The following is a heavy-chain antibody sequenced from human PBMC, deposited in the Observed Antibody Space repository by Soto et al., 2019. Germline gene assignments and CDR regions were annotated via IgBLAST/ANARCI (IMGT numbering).Heavy chain of an antibody. V-gene: IGHV3-33*03. Sequence: QVQLVESGGGVVQPGRSLRLSCAASGFTFSSYGMHWVRQAPGKGLEWVAIIWYDGSIQYYADSVQGPFAISRDNSKNTLDLQMDSLRAEDTAVYYCAKPSYDFWSGYYHPFDNWGQGTLVTVS. CDR2: IWYDGSIQ. CDR1: GFTFSSYG. D-gene: IGHD3-3*01. CDR3: AKPSYDFWSGYYHPFDN. J-gene: IGHJ4*02.